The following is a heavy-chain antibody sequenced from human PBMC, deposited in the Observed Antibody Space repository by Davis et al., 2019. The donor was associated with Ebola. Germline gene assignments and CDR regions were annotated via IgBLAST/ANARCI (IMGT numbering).Heavy chain of an antibody. Sequence: GGSLRLSCAASGFTVSSAWMNWVRQAPGKGLEWVGRIKSEADGGTIDYAAFVKGRFTISRDNSKNTLYLQLNGLKIGDTAGYFCSTVIRETWGRGTLVTVST. CDR2: IKSEADGGTI. D-gene: IGHD3-22*01. J-gene: IGHJ4*02. V-gene: IGHV3-15*07. CDR3: STVIRET. CDR1: GFTVSSAW.